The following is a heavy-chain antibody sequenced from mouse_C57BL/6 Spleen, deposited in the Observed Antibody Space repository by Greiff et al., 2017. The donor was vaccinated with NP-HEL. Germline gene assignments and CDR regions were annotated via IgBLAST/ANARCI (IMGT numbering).Heavy chain of an antibody. CDR3: ARPDGSSGAMDY. J-gene: IGHJ4*01. V-gene: IGHV1-50*01. D-gene: IGHD3-2*02. CDR2: IDPSDSYT. Sequence: VQLQQPGAELVKPGASVKLSCKASGYTFTSYWMQWVKQRPGQGLEWIGEIDPSDSYTNYNQKFKGKATLTVDTSSSTAYMQLSSLTSEDSAVYYCARPDGSSGAMDYWGQGTSVTVSS. CDR1: GYTFTSYW.